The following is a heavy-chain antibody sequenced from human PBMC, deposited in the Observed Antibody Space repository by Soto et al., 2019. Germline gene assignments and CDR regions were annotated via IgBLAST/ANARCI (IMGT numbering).Heavy chain of an antibody. CDR1: GDSISSGGYS. V-gene: IGHV4-30-2*01. CDR2: IYHSGGT. Sequence: LQLQESGSGLVKPSQTLSLTCDVSGDSISSGGYSWNWIRQPPGKGLEWIGYIYHSGGTDYNPSLKSRVTITVDSSNNKFSLKLNSVTAADTAVYYCARDSRSGYYLEYWGQGTLVTVSS. D-gene: IGHD3-22*01. J-gene: IGHJ4*02. CDR3: ARDSRSGYYLEY.